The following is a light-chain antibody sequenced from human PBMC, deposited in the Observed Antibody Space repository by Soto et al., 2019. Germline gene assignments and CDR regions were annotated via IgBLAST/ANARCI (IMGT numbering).Light chain of an antibody. J-gene: IGKJ1*01. CDR3: QQYGSSPGT. CDR1: QRVSSSY. CDR2: GAS. V-gene: IGKV3-20*01. Sequence: EIVLTQSPGTLSLSPGGRATLSCRASQRVSSSYLAWYQQKPGQAPRLLIYGASSRATGIPDRFSGSGSGTDFTLTISRLEPEDFAVYYCQQYGSSPGTFGQGTKVEIK.